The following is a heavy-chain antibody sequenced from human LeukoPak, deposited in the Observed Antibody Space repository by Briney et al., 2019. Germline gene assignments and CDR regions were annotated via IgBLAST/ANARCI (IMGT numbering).Heavy chain of an antibody. V-gene: IGHV4-61*02. CDR2: IYISGST. D-gene: IGHD3-3*01. Sequence: PSQTLSLTCTVSGGSISSGSYYWSWIRQPAGKGLEWIGRIYISGSTNYNPSLKSRVTISVDTSKNQFSLKLSSVTAADTAVYYCARSYDFWSGYYGAAFATNYYYMDVWGKGTTVTVSS. J-gene: IGHJ6*03. CDR1: GGSISSGSYY. CDR3: ARSYDFWSGYYGAAFATNYYYMDV.